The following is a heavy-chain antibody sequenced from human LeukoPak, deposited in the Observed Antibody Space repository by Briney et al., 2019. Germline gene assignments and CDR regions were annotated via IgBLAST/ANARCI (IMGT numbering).Heavy chain of an antibody. D-gene: IGHD1-26*01. V-gene: IGHV3-74*01. Sequence: GGSLRLSCAASGFTPSTYWMHWVRQAPGKGLVWVSRFNSDGRSTYYADSVKGRFTISRDNAKNSLYLQVNSLRAEDTAVYYCARDAPVGATDFDYWGQGTLVTVSS. CDR1: GFTPSTYW. J-gene: IGHJ4*02. CDR3: ARDAPVGATDFDY. CDR2: FNSDGRST.